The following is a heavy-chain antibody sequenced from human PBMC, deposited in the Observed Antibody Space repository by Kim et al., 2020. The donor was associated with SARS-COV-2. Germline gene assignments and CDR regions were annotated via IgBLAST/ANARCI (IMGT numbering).Heavy chain of an antibody. CDR3: ARRHLSMDV. Sequence: GNTGYAQRIQGRDNMTRNTSISTAYMELSSLRSEDTAVYFCARRHLSMDVWGQGTTITVSS. CDR2: GNT. V-gene: IGHV1-8*01. J-gene: IGHJ6*02.